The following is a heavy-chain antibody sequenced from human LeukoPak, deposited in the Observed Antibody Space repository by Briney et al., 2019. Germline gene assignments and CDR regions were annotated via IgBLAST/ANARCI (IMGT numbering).Heavy chain of an antibody. CDR2: IYYSGST. CDR1: GGSISSGGYY. D-gene: IGHD2-21*02. V-gene: IGHV4-31*03. Sequence: PSETLSLTCTVSGGSISSGGYYWSWIRQHPGKGLEWIGYIYYSGSTYYSPSLKSRVTISVDTSKNQFSLKLSSVTAADTAVYYCARVEVTATTFYFDYWGQGTLVTVSS. J-gene: IGHJ4*02. CDR3: ARVEVTATTFYFDY.